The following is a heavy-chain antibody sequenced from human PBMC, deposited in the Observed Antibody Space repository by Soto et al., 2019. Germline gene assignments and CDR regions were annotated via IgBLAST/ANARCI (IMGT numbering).Heavy chain of an antibody. Sequence: QVQLVQSGAEVKKPGASVRISCKASGYTFTDYYLHWVRQAPGQGLEWMGIMNPSGGVTSYAQKFQGRVAVTRDTSTSTVYMQLSSLRSEDTAVYYCASSEAVPTTTYYYWYIDVWGKWTTVTVSS. D-gene: IGHD2-2*01. CDR1: GYTFTDYY. J-gene: IGHJ6*03. CDR2: MNPSGGVT. CDR3: ASSEAVPTTTYYYWYIDV. V-gene: IGHV1-46*03.